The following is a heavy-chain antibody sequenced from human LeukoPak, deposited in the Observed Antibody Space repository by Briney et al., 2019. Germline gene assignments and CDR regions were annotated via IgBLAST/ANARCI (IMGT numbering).Heavy chain of an antibody. V-gene: IGHV4-4*07. D-gene: IGHD3-22*01. CDR3: ARGPYSYDSSGAFDI. CDR2: IYTSGST. Sequence: PSETLSLTCTVSGVSISSYYWSWIRQAAGKGLEWIGRIYTSGSTNYNPSLKSRVTMSVDTSKNQFSLKLSSVTAADTAVYFCARGPYSYDSSGAFDIWGQGTMVTVSS. CDR1: GVSISSYY. J-gene: IGHJ3*02.